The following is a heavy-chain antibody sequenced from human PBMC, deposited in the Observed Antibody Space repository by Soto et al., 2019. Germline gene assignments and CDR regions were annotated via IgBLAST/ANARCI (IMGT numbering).Heavy chain of an antibody. Sequence: EVQLLESGGGLVQPGGSLRLSCAASGFTFSSYVMSWVRQAPGKGLEWVSGISGSGDNTYYADSVKGRFTISRDISKNTLFLQMNCLRAEDPALYFSAKEMGDYYDSSCSWFDPWCQGTLVTVSS. V-gene: IGHV3-23*01. J-gene: IGHJ5*02. CDR1: GFTFSSYV. D-gene: IGHD3-22*01. CDR3: AKEMGDYYDSSCSWFDP. CDR2: ISGSGDNT.